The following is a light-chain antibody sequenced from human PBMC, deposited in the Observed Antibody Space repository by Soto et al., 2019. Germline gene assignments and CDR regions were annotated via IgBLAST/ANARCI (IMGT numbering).Light chain of an antibody. CDR1: RDIRSA. J-gene: IGKJ5*01. CDR2: DAS. CDR3: QQFKNYPPIP. V-gene: IGKV1D-13*01. Sequence: AVQLTQSPSSLSASVGDTVTIACRASRDIRSALAWYQQKPGEAPKFLIYDASTLESGVPSRFIGSGSWTDFTLTITSLQPEDLGTYYCQQFKNYPPIPFGQGTRLEIK.